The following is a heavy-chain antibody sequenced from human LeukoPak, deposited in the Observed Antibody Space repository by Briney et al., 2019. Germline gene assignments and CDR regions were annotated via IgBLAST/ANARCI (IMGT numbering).Heavy chain of an antibody. Sequence: GGSLRLSCAASGFTFSSYWMSWVRQAPGKGPEWVAHIKQDASQEYHVDSVKGRFTISRDNAKNSLYLQMNSLRSEDTAVYYCAKVRLSYDFWSGYEAPFDCWGQGTLVTVSS. D-gene: IGHD3-3*01. CDR3: AKVRLSYDFWSGYEAPFDC. CDR1: GFTFSSYW. J-gene: IGHJ4*02. V-gene: IGHV3-7*03. CDR2: IKQDASQE.